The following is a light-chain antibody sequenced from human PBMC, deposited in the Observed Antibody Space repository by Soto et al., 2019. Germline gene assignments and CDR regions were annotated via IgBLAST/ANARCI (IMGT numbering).Light chain of an antibody. CDR3: KSFRVSXLYV. Sequence: QSVLTQPASVSGSPVQTITISCTGTSSDICGYDAFSWYQHHPGKSPKLIIYEVTHRHSGVSDRFSASKSVNTASLTISGLQAEDEADYYCKSFRVSXLYVVGTGTKVXVX. V-gene: IGLV2-14*01. CDR2: EVT. CDR1: SSDICGYDA. J-gene: IGLJ1*01.